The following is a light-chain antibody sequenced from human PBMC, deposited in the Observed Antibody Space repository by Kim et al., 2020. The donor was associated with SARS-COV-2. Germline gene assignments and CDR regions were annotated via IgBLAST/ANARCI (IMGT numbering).Light chain of an antibody. V-gene: IGLV3-1*01. CDR3: QAWDSSTVV. CDR1: KLGDKY. J-gene: IGLJ2*01. CDR2: QDS. Sequence: SYELTQPPSVSVSPGQTASITCSGEKLGDKYACWYQQKPGQSPVLVIYQDSKRPSGMPERFSGSNSGNTATLTISGTQAMDEADYYCQAWDSSTVV.